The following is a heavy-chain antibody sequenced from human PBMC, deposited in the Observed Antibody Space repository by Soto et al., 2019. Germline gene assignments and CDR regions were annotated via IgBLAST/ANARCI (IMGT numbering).Heavy chain of an antibody. D-gene: IGHD1-26*01. Sequence: SETLSVTCAVYGGSFSGYYRRWIRQPPGKGLEWIGEINHSGSTNYNPSLKSRVAISVDTSKNQFSLKLSSVTAADTAVYYCARGLGNSGSYYYYSYGMAFWG. CDR1: GGSFSGYY. J-gene: IGHJ6*02. CDR3: ARGLGNSGSYYYYSYGMAF. V-gene: IGHV4-34*01. CDR2: INHSGST.